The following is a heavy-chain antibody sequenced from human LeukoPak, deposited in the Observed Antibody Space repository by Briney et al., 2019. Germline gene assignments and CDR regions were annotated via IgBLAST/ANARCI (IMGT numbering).Heavy chain of an antibody. CDR3: ARVQWELLDYFDY. J-gene: IGHJ4*02. CDR2: IYPGDSDT. D-gene: IGHD1-26*01. V-gene: IGHV5-51*01. Sequence: GESLKISCKYSGYSFTSYWIGWVRQMPGKGLEWMGIIYPGDSDTRYSPSFQGQVTISADKSINTAYLQWSSLKASDTAMYYCARVQWELLDYFDYWGQGTLVTVSS. CDR1: GYSFTSYW.